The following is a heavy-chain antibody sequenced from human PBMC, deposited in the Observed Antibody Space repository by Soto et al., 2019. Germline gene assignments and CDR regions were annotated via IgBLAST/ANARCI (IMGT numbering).Heavy chain of an antibody. D-gene: IGHD5-18*01. J-gene: IGHJ4*02. CDR2: ISYDGSNK. CDR3: ARDRFGQLWLRGDY. CDR1: GFTFSSYA. Sequence: QVQLVESGGGVVQPGRSLRLSCAASGFTFSSYAMHWVRQAPGKGLEWVAVISYDGSNKYYADSVKGRFTISRDNSKNTLYLRMNSLRAEDTAVYYCARDRFGQLWLRGDYWGQGTLVTVSS. V-gene: IGHV3-30-3*01.